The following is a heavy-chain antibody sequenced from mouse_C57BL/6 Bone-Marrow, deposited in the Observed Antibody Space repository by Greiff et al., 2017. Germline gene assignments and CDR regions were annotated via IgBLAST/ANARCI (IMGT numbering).Heavy chain of an antibody. CDR1: GYTFTDYE. CDR3: TRRPITTVVGDYFDY. J-gene: IGHJ2*01. Sequence: QVQLQQSGAELVRPGASVTLSCKASGYTFTDYEMHWVKQTPVHGLEWIGAIDPETGGTAYNQKFKGKAILTADKSSSTAYMELRSLTSEDSAVYYCTRRPITTVVGDYFDYWGQGTTLTVSS. D-gene: IGHD1-1*01. V-gene: IGHV1-15*01. CDR2: IDPETGGT.